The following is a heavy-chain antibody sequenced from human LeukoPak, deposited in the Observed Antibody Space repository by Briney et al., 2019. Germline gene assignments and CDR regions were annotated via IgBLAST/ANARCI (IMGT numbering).Heavy chain of an antibody. D-gene: IGHD5-12*01. CDR2: ISSSSSYI. Sequence: GGSLRLSCAASGFTFSGSAMHWVRQASGKGLEWVSSISSSSSYIYYADSVKGRFTISRDNAKNSLDLQMNSLRVEDTAVYHCARRGSGYTEPIDYWGQGTLVTVSS. J-gene: IGHJ4*02. V-gene: IGHV3-21*01. CDR3: ARRGSGYTEPIDY. CDR1: GFTFSGSA.